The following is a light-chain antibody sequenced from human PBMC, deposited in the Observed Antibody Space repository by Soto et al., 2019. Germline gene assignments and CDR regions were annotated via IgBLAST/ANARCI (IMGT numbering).Light chain of an antibody. CDR3: QQGNTWPWT. Sequence: ERATLSCRASQSVGSSLAWYRQKLGQAPRLLIYAASDRATGIPGRFSGSGSGTDFTLIISSLEPEDFAFYYCQQGNTWPWTFGQGTKVDIK. V-gene: IGKV3-11*01. CDR2: AAS. J-gene: IGKJ1*01. CDR1: QSVGSS.